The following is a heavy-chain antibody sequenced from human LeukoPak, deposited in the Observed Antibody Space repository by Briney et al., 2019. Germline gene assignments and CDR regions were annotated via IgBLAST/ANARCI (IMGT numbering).Heavy chain of an antibody. CDR2: IIPIFGTA. J-gene: IGHJ4*02. Sequence: ASVKVSCKASGGTFSSYAISWVRQAPGQGLEWMGGIIPIFGTANYAQKFQGRVTTTADESTSTAYKELSSLRSEDTAVYYCARDPEPPSYCSSTSCAGAWPTHHYWGQGTLVTVS. V-gene: IGHV1-69*13. CDR3: ARDPEPPSYCSSTSCAGAWPTHHY. D-gene: IGHD2-2*01. CDR1: GGTFSSYA.